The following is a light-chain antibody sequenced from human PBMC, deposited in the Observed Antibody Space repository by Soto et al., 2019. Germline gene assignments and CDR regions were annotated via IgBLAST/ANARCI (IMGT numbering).Light chain of an antibody. V-gene: IGLV1-40*01. J-gene: IGLJ2*01. CDR2: GNN. CDR3: SSYTSSSTLVV. Sequence: QSVLTQPPSVSGAPGQRVTISCTGSSSNIGAPYDVHWYQQLPGTAPKLLIYGNNNRPSGVPDRFSGSKSGSSASLAITGLQAEDEATYYCSSYTSSSTLVVFGGGTKLTVL. CDR1: SSNIGAPYD.